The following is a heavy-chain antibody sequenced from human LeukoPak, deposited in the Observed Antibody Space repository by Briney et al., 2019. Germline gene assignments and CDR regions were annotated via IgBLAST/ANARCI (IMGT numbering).Heavy chain of an antibody. D-gene: IGHD1-14*01. CDR2: IWYDGNTK. CDR3: ARDEVITFRLFDH. Sequence: GGSLRLSCAASGFTLSAHGMHWVRQAPGKGLEWLAVIWYDGNTKYYSDSVKGRFTISRHSSKNTLYLEMNSLRAEDTAVYYCARDEVITFRLFDHWGQGTLVTVSS. V-gene: IGHV3-33*01. CDR1: GFTLSAHG. J-gene: IGHJ4*02.